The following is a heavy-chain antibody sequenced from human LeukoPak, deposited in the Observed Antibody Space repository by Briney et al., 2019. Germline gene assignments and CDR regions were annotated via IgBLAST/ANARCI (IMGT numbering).Heavy chain of an antibody. J-gene: IGHJ3*02. CDR1: GFTFSSFA. D-gene: IGHD5-18*01. CDR3: AREGHNYGDGFDI. V-gene: IGHV3-30*01. CDR2: ISYDGSHK. Sequence: PGRSLRLSCAASGFTFSSFAMHWVRQAPGKGLEWVAVISYDGSHKDYADSVKGRFTISRDNSKNTLYLQMNSLRAEDTAVYYCAREGHNYGDGFDIWGQGTMVTVSS.